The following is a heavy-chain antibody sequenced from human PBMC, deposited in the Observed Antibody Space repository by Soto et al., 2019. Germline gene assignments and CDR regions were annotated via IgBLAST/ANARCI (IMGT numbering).Heavy chain of an antibody. J-gene: IGHJ4*02. CDR1: GFTFITST. CDR2: IVVGSGNT. Sequence: GASVKVSCKASGFTFITSTVQWVRQARGQPLEWLGWIVVGSGNTIYAQNFQERVTFTRDESTSSAHMELSSLRAEDTAVYYCARDRGYDSFDYWGQGTLVTVSS. CDR3: ARDRGYDSFDY. V-gene: IGHV1-58*01. D-gene: IGHD5-12*01.